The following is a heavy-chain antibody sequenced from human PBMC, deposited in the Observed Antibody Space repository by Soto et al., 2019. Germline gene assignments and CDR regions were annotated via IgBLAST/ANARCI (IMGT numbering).Heavy chain of an antibody. CDR3: AKDRGPRRQWLIDPVVC. CDR1: GFTFSIYA. CDR2: ISYDGTKT. Sequence: QVQLVESGGGVVQPGRSLRVSCAASGFTFSIYAMHWVRQAPGPGLDWVAVISYDGTKTYYADSVKGRFTISRDNSKNALYPEMHGLRDEDTALYHCAKDRGPRRQWLIDPVVCWGQGTLVTVSP. D-gene: IGHD6-19*01. V-gene: IGHV3-30*18. J-gene: IGHJ4*02.